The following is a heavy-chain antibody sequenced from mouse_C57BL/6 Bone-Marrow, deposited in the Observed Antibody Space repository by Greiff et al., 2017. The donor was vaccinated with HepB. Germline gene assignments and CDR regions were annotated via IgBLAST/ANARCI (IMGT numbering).Heavy chain of an antibody. Sequence: QVQLKESGPGLVAPSQSLSISCTVSGFSFTSYGVHWVRQPPGKGLEWLVVIWSDGSTTYNSAHKSRLSISKDNTKSQVFLKMNSLQTDDAAMYYCARHLYLGAMDYGGQGTSVTVSS. CDR2: IWSDGST. J-gene: IGHJ4*01. CDR1: GFSFTSYG. CDR3: ARHLYLGAMDY. V-gene: IGHV2-6-1*01. D-gene: IGHD2-1*01.